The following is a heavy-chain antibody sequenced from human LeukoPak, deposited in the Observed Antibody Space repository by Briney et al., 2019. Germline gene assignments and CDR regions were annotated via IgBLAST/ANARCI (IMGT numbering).Heavy chain of an antibody. Sequence: ASVKVSCKASGYTFTSYGISWVRQAPGQGLEWMGWISAYNGNTNYAQKLQGRVTMTTDTSTSTAYMELRSPRSDDTAVYYCARGAVAAADPYYYYYYMDVWGKGTTVTVSS. CDR3: ARGAVAAADPYYYYYYMDV. J-gene: IGHJ6*03. D-gene: IGHD6-13*01. CDR2: ISAYNGNT. V-gene: IGHV1-18*01. CDR1: GYTFTSYG.